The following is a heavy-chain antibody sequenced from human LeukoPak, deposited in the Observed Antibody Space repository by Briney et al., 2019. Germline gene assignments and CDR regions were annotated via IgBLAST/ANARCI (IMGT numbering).Heavy chain of an antibody. CDR1: GYTFTSYD. CDR2: MNPNSGNT. J-gene: IGHJ4*02. Sequence: WASVKVSCKASGYTFTSYDINWVRQATGQGLEWMGWMNPNSGNTGYAQKFQGRVTMTRNTSISTAYMELSSLRSEDTAVYYCARGGDYYDSSGYYLFDYWGQGTLVTVSS. D-gene: IGHD3-22*01. CDR3: ARGGDYYDSSGYYLFDY. V-gene: IGHV1-8*01.